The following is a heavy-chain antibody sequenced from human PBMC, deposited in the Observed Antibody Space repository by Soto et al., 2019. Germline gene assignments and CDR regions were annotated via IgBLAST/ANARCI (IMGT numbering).Heavy chain of an antibody. CDR1: GCSISSYY. CDR2: IYYSGST. D-gene: IGHD6-25*01. CDR3: ARWRRYFDY. J-gene: IGHJ4*02. Sequence: SETLSLSFTVSGCSISSYYWSLIRQPPGKGLEWIGYIYYSGSTNYNPSLKSRVTISVDTSKNQFSMKLSSVTAADTALYYCARWRRYFDYCGQGTLVTVSS. V-gene: IGHV4-59*01.